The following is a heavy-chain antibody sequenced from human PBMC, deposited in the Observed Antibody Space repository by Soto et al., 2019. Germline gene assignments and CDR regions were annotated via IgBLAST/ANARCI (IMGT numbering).Heavy chain of an antibody. CDR1: GGSISSYY. CDR3: ARVSMRYCGGDCFSYGMDV. Sequence: QVQLQESGPGLVKPSETLSLTCTVSGGSISSYYWSWIRQPPWKGLEWIGYIYYSGSTNYNPSLKSRVTTSVDTSKNPFSLKLSSVTAADTAVYYCARVSMRYCGGDCFSYGMDVWGQGTTVTVSS. CDR2: IYYSGST. D-gene: IGHD2-21*02. J-gene: IGHJ6*02. V-gene: IGHV4-59*01.